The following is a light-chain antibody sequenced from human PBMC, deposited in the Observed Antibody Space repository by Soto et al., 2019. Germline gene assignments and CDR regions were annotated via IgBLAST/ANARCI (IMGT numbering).Light chain of an antibody. CDR2: DND. V-gene: IGLV1-51*01. CDR1: SSNIGNNY. CDR3: GTWDGSLNTQI. Sequence: QSVLTQPPSVSAAPGQKVTISCSGSSSNIGNNYVSWYQQLPGTAPKLLIYDNDKRPSGIPDRFSGSKSGTSATLAITGLQTGDEADYYCGTWDGSLNTQIFGGGTKVTVL. J-gene: IGLJ2*01.